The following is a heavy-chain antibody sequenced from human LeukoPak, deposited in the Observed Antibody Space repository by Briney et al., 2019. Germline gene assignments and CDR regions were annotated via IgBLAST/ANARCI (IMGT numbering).Heavy chain of an antibody. Sequence: PSETLSLTCTVSGVSISSGSYYWSWIRQPAGKGLEWIGRIYTSRSTNYNPSLKSRVTISVETSKNQFSLKLKSVTAADTAVYYCARGGYYGSGNDFRFDPWGQGTLVTVSS. D-gene: IGHD3-10*01. CDR1: GVSISSGSYY. J-gene: IGHJ5*02. CDR2: IYTSRST. V-gene: IGHV4-61*02. CDR3: ARGGYYGSGNDFRFDP.